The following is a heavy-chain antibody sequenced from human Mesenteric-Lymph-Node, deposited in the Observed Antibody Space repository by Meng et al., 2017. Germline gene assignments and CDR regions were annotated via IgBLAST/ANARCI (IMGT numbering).Heavy chain of an antibody. CDR3: ARDDSYSSSRQDY. D-gene: IGHD6-13*01. CDR2: IIPIFGTA. Sequence: SVKVSRKASGGTFSSYAISWVRQAPGQGLEWMGGIIPIFGTANYAQKFQGRVTITADESTSTAYMELSSLRSEDTAVYYCARDDSYSSSRQDYWGQGTLVTVSS. CDR1: GGTFSSYA. J-gene: IGHJ4*02. V-gene: IGHV1-69*13.